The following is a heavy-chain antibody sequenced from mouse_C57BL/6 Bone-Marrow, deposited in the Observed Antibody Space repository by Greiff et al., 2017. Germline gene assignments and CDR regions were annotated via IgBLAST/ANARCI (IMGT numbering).Heavy chain of an antibody. D-gene: IGHD1-1*01. CDR2: ISYDGSN. V-gene: IGHV3-6*01. CDR1: GYSITSGYY. CDR3: ASYYYGSSLWYFDV. J-gene: IGHJ1*03. Sequence: DVKLQESGPGLVKPSQSLSLTCSVTGYSITSGYYWNWIRQFPGNKLEWMGYISYDGSNNYNPSLKNRISITRDTSKNQFFLKLNSVTTEDTATYYCASYYYGSSLWYFDVWGTGTTVTVSS.